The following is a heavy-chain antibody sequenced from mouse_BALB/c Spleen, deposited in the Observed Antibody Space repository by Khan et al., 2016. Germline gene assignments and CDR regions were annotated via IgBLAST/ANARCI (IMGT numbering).Heavy chain of an antibody. CDR2: INPSNGYT. J-gene: IGHJ4*01. CDR1: DYSFNIYW. V-gene: IGHV1-7*01. CDR3: ARIPPDTLGY. Sequence: QVQLQQSGAELAKPGASVKMSCKTSDYSFNIYWMHWVKQRPGQDLEWIGYINPSNGYTEYNQKFKDKATLTGDKSSSTVYMQLNSLTSEASAGYYCARIPPDTLGYWGQGTSVIVSS.